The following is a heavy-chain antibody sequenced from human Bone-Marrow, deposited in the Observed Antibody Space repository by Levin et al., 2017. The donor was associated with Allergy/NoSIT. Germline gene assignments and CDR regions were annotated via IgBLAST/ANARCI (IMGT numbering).Heavy chain of an antibody. Sequence: GESLKISCTGSGFTFGDYTLSWFRQAPGKALDWVSFIRSNAHGGTTEYAASVKGRFTMSRDDSKSIASLQMNSLTTEDTAMYYCARASSGYYGSGTYYSYWGQGTLVTVSS. D-gene: IGHD3-10*01. CDR2: IRSNAHGGTT. CDR3: ARASSGYYGSGTYYSY. CDR1: GFTFGDYT. J-gene: IGHJ4*02. V-gene: IGHV3-49*03.